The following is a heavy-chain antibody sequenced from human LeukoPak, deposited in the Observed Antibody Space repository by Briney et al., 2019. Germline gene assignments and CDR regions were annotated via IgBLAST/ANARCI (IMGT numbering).Heavy chain of an antibody. Sequence: PGGSLTLSCAASGFIFSSYAITWVRQAPGKGLAWVSAIGSDGGGIQYEDSARGRFTISRDNSKKTLFLQMTNLRAEDTAVYFCAKYRIDVPTGRHFDCWGQGPLVTVSS. V-gene: IGHV3-23*01. CDR2: IGSDGGGI. D-gene: IGHD3-10*01. CDR3: AKYRIDVPTGRHFDC. CDR1: GFIFSSYA. J-gene: IGHJ4*02.